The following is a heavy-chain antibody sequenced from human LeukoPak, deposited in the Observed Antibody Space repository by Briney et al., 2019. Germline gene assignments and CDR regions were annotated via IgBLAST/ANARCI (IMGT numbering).Heavy chain of an antibody. CDR1: GGSISSSSSYY. CDR3: ARRSQTAAGRGIDY. J-gene: IGHJ4*02. Sequence: SETLSLTCTVSGGSISSSSSYYWAWIRQPPGKGLEWIGTMSNSGSTYYNPSLKSRVTISGDTSKNQFSLKLSSVTAADTAVFYCARRSQTAAGRGIDYWGQGTLVTVLS. V-gene: IGHV4-39*01. D-gene: IGHD6-13*01. CDR2: MSNSGST.